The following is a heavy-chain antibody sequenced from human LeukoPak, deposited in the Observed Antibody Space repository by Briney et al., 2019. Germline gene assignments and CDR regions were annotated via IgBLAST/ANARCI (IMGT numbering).Heavy chain of an antibody. D-gene: IGHD2-15*01. V-gene: IGHV3-48*04. CDR1: GFTFSSYS. CDR2: ISSSSSTI. Sequence: PGGSLRLSCAASGFTFSSYSMNWVRQAPGKGLEWVSYISSSSSTIYYADSVKGRFTISRDNAKNSLYLQMNSLRAEDTAVYYCARDQGFCSGGSCYSPFDYWGQGTLVTVSS. CDR3: ARDQGFCSGGSCYSPFDY. J-gene: IGHJ4*02.